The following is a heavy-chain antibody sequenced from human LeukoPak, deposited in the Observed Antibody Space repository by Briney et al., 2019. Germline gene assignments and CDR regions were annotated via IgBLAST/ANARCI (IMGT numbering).Heavy chain of an antibody. J-gene: IGHJ3*01. CDR1: GFTFSNFA. D-gene: IGHD4-11*01. V-gene: IGHV3-23*01. Sequence: GGSLRLSCVASGFTFSNFAVMWVRQAPRQGLEFVAAITGGGTTTRYGDSVKGRFTISRDNSKDTLFLQMRSLRVEDTAQYFCARDPNCDYIGAFEFWGHGTGVTVSS. CDR2: ITGGGTTT. CDR3: ARDPNCDYIGAFEF.